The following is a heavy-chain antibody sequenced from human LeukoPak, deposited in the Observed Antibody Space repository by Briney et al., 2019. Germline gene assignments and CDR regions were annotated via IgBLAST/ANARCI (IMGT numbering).Heavy chain of an antibody. CDR2: ISSGSSTI. V-gene: IGHV3-48*02. Sequence: GGSLRLSCAASGFSFSTYSMNWVRQATGKGLEWLSYISSGSSTIFYADSVKGRFTISRDNAKTSLYLQMNSLRDEDTAVYYCATGYTYGDDFWGQGTLVTVSS. J-gene: IGHJ4*02. CDR1: GFSFSTYS. CDR3: ATGYTYGDDF. D-gene: IGHD5-12*01.